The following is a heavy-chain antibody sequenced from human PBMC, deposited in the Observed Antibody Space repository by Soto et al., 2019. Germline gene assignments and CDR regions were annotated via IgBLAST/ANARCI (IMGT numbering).Heavy chain of an antibody. CDR1: GGSFSSYA. CDR2: IIPNSGNT. CDR3: ARGSGGNSAYYYYGMDV. J-gene: IGHJ6*02. Sequence: ASVKVSCKASGGSFSSYAISWVRQAPGQGLEWMGGIIPNSGNTGYAQKFQGRVTMTRNTSISTAYMELSSLRSEDTAVYYCARGSGGNSAYYYYGMDVWGQGTTGTVSS. D-gene: IGHD2-21*02. V-gene: IGHV1-8*02.